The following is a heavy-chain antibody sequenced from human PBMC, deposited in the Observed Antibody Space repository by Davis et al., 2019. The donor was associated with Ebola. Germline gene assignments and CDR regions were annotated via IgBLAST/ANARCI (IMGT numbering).Heavy chain of an antibody. J-gene: IGHJ4*02. V-gene: IGHV3-30-3*01. D-gene: IGHD3-3*01. CDR1: GFTFSSYA. CDR3: ARENYDFWSGYYLGGVGY. CDR2: ISYDGSNK. Sequence: PGGSLRLSCAASGFTFSSYAMHWVRQAPGKWLEWVAVISYDGSNKYYADSVKGRFTISRDNSKNTLYLQMNSLRAEDTAVYYCARENYDFWSGYYLGGVGYWGQGTLVTVSS.